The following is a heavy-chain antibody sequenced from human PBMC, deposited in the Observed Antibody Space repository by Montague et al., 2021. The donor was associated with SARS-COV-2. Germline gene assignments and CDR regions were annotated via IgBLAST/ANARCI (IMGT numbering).Heavy chain of an antibody. CDR2: LCDDGST. V-gene: IGHV4-39*01. D-gene: IGHD6-19*01. CDR1: GDSFRSSSYY. CDR3: ARSVHPAFGSGASDY. Sequence: SETLSLTCTVAGDSFRSSSYYWGWLRQPPGRGLVWIVSLCDDGSTCYNPSFQSRVTISVYTSKTQFSLKLVSVTAADTAEYSCARSVHPAFGSGASDYWGQGTLVTVSS. J-gene: IGHJ4*02.